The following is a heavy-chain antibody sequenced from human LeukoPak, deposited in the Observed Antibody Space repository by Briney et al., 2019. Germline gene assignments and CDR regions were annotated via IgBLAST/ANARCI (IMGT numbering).Heavy chain of an antibody. Sequence: GGSLRLSCAASGFTFSSYDMHWVRQATGKGLEWVSAIGTAGDTYYPGSVKGRFTISRENAKNSLYLQMNSLRAGDTAVYYCARGFKDYYDNSGYYYYFDYWGQGTLVTVSS. CDR3: ARGFKDYYDNSGYYYYFDY. D-gene: IGHD3-22*01. V-gene: IGHV3-13*04. CDR2: IGTAGDT. J-gene: IGHJ4*02. CDR1: GFTFSSYD.